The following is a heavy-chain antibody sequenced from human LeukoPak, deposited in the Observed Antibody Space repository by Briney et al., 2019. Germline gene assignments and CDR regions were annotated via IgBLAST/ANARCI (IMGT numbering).Heavy chain of an antibody. D-gene: IGHD3-22*01. CDR1: GYTFTSYY. CDR2: INPSGGST. Sequence: ASVKVSCKASGYTFTSYYMHWVRQAPGQGLEWMGIINPSGGSTSYAQKFQGRVTMTRDTSTSTVYMELSSLRSEDTAVYYCAREIENHYDSSGYSPADYWGQGTLVTVSS. J-gene: IGHJ4*02. V-gene: IGHV1-46*01. CDR3: AREIENHYDSSGYSPADY.